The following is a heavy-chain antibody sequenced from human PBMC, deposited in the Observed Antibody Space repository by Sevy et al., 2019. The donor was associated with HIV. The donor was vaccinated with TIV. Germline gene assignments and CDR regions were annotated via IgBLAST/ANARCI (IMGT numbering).Heavy chain of an antibody. V-gene: IGHV3-30*18. CDR2: ISYDGNIQ. CDR1: GLTFSTYG. Sequence: GGSLRLSCAASGLTFSTYGMHWVRQAPGKGLEWVALISYDGNIQYYADSVKGRFTVSRDNSKNTLYLQMNSLRAEDSAVYYCAKDQGGYNYVPGYWGQGTLVTVSS. J-gene: IGHJ4*02. CDR3: AKDQGGYNYVPGY. D-gene: IGHD5-18*01.